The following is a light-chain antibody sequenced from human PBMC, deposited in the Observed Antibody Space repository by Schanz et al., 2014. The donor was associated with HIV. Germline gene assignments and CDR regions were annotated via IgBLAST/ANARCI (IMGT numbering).Light chain of an antibody. CDR2: YDS. CDR1: NIGSKT. J-gene: IGLJ3*02. Sequence: SYELTQPPSVSVAPGKTARITCGGNNIGSKTVHWYQQKPGQAPVLVIYYDSDRPSGIPERFSGSNSGNTATLTISRVEAGDEADYYCQVWDSRSDQQVFGGGTKLTVL. V-gene: IGLV3-21*04. CDR3: QVWDSRSDQQV.